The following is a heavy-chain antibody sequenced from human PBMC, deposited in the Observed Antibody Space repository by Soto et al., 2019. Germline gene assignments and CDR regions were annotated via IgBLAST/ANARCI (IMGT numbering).Heavy chain of an antibody. V-gene: IGHV5-10-1*01. D-gene: IGHD3-22*01. Sequence: GESLKISCKGSGYSFAGYWITWVRQKPGKGLEWLGRIDPSDSQTYYSPSFRGHVTISVTKSITTVFLQWSSLRASDTAMYYCARQIYDSDTGPNFQYYFDSWGQGTPVTVSS. CDR1: GYSFAGYW. J-gene: IGHJ4*02. CDR2: IDPSDSQT. CDR3: ARQIYDSDTGPNFQYYFDS.